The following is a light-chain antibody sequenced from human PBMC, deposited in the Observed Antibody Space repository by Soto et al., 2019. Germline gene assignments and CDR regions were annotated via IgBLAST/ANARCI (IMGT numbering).Light chain of an antibody. Sequence: QSALTQPPSASGSPGQSVTISCTGTSSDVGGYNYVSWYQQHPGKAPKLMIYEVSNRPSGVPDRFSGSKSGNTASLTVSGLQAEDEADYYCSPYAGSNNLVFGGGTKLTVL. J-gene: IGLJ2*01. CDR1: SSDVGGYNY. CDR2: EVS. CDR3: SPYAGSNNLV. V-gene: IGLV2-8*01.